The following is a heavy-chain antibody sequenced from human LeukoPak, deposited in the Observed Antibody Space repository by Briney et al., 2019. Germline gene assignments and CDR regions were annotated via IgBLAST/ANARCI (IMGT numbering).Heavy chain of an antibody. V-gene: IGHV1-69*04. J-gene: IGHJ6*02. Sequence: GASVKVSCKASGGTFSSYAISWVRQAPGQGLEWMGRIIPILGIANYAQKFQGRVTITADKSTSTAYMELSSLRSEDTAVYYCASSVDTAMALYYYYGMDVWGQGTTVTVSS. CDR2: IIPILGIA. CDR1: GGTFSSYA. CDR3: ASSVDTAMALYYYYGMDV. D-gene: IGHD5-18*01.